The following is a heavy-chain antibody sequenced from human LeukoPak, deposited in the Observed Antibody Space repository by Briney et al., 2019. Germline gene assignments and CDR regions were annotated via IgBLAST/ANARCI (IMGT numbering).Heavy chain of an antibody. CDR1: GGSFSGYY. CDR3: ASRRILDYFDY. J-gene: IGHJ4*02. V-gene: IGHV4-34*01. D-gene: IGHD2/OR15-2a*01. Sequence: SETLSHTCAVYGGSFSGYYWSWIRQPPGKGLEWIGEINHSGSTNYNPSLKSRVTISVDTSKNQFSLKLSSVTAADTAVYYCASRRILDYFDYWGQGTLVTVSS. CDR2: INHSGST.